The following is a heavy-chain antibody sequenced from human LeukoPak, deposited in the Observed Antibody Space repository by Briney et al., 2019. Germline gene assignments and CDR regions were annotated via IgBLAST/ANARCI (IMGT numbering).Heavy chain of an antibody. D-gene: IGHD5-18*01. J-gene: IGHJ4*02. CDR3: GKTTVGYSSGQKPAWPVDY. CDR1: GFTFSSYW. Sequence: GGSLRLSCAASGFTFSSYWMSWVRQAPGKGLEWVANINQDGSVKYYVDSVKGRFTISRDNSRNTVYLQINSLRAEDTAVYYCGKTTVGYSSGQKPAWPVDYWGQGTLVTVSS. V-gene: IGHV3-7*03. CDR2: INQDGSVK.